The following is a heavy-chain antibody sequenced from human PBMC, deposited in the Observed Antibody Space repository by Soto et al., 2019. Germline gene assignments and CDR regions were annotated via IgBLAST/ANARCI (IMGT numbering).Heavy chain of an antibody. J-gene: IGHJ4*02. CDR3: ARVMFVAGTGYFDY. CDR2: IYYSGST. Sequence: PSETLSLTCTVSGGSISSYYWSWIRQPPGKGLEWIGNIYYSGSTNYNPSLKSRVTISVDTSKNQFSLKLSSVTAADTAVYYCARVMFVAGTGYFDYWGQGTQVTVSS. CDR1: GGSISSYY. V-gene: IGHV4-59*01. D-gene: IGHD6-19*01.